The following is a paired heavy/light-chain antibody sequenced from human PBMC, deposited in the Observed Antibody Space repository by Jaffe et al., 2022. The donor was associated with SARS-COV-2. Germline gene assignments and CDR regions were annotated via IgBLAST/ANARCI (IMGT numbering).Heavy chain of an antibody. Sequence: QVQLQQWGAGLLKPSETLSLTCAVYGGSFSGYSWSWIRQPPGKGLEWIGEISHSGSTTYTPSLKSRVSLSVDTSRNQFSLKLSSVTAADTAVYFCARDQAIGTGTIPFEYWGQGTLVTVSS. CDR1: GGSFSGYS. CDR3: ARDQAIGTGTIPFEY. J-gene: IGHJ4*02. CDR2: ISHSGST. D-gene: IGHD1-1*01. V-gene: IGHV4-34*01.
Light chain of an antibody. V-gene: IGLV5-45*03. Sequence: QAVLTQPSSLSASPGASASLTCTLRSGINVGTYRIYWYQQKPGSPPQFLLRYNSDSDNQQGSGVPSRFSGSKDVSANAGILLISGLQSEDEADYYCMIYHSSAWVFGGGTKLTVL. CDR2: YNSDSDN. CDR3: MIYHSSAWV. CDR1: SGINVGTYR. J-gene: IGLJ3*02.